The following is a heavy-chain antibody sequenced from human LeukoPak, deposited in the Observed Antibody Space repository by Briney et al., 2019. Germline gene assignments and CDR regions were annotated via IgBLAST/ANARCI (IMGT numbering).Heavy chain of an antibody. V-gene: IGHV4-39*07. Sequence: SETLSLTCTVSGGSISSSSYYWGWIRQPPGKGLEWIGSNYYSGSTYYNPSLKSRVTISVDTSKNQFSLKLSSVTAADTAVYYCARDLRPHSGGCSSTSCYEHDAFDIWGQGAMVTVSS. J-gene: IGHJ3*02. CDR2: NYYSGST. D-gene: IGHD2-2*01. CDR3: ARDLRPHSGGCSSTSCYEHDAFDI. CDR1: GGSISSSSYY.